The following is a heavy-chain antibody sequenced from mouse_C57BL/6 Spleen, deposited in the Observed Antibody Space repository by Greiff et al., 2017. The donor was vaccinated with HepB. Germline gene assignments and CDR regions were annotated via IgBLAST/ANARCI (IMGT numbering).Heavy chain of an antibody. D-gene: IGHD3-2*02. CDR2: IYPGDGDT. J-gene: IGHJ4*01. CDR1: GYAFSSYW. V-gene: IGHV1-80*01. Sequence: QVQRQQSGAELVKPGASVKISCKASGYAFSSYWMNWVKQRPGKGLEWIGQIYPGDGDTNYNGKFKGKATLTADKSSSTAYMQLSRLTSEDSAVYFCARYNFRGYSMDYWGQGTSVTVSS. CDR3: ARYNFRGYSMDY.